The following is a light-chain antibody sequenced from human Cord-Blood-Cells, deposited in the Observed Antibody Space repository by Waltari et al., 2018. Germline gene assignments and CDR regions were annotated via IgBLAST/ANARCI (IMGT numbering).Light chain of an antibody. Sequence: FMLTQPHSVSESPGKTVTISCTRSSGSIASNYVQRYQQPPGSSPTTVIYEDNQRPSGVPDRFSGSIDSSSNSASLTISGLKTEDEADYYCQSYDSSNHWVFGGGTKLTVL. CDR2: EDN. V-gene: IGLV6-57*01. CDR3: QSYDSSNHWV. CDR1: SGSIASNY. J-gene: IGLJ3*02.